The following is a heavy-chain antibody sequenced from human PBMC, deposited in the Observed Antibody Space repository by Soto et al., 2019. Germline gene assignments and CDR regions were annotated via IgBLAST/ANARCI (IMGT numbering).Heavy chain of an antibody. CDR2: INAGNGIT. V-gene: IGHV1-3*01. CDR1: GYTFTSYA. CDR3: ARCAGYCTNGVCYNSYYYGMDV. D-gene: IGHD2-8*01. Sequence: ASVKVSCKASGYTFTSYAMHWVRQAPGQRLEWMGWINAGNGITKYSQKFQGRVTITRDTSASTAYMELSSLRSEDTAVYYCARCAGYCTNGVCYNSYYYGMDVWGQGTTVTVSS. J-gene: IGHJ6*02.